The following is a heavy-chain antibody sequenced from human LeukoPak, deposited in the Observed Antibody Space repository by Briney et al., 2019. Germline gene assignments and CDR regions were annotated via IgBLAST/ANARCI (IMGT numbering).Heavy chain of an antibody. J-gene: IGHJ5*02. Sequence: SETLSLTCSVSAGSIFSTTFYWGWIRQPPGKGLEWIGSMYYDGSTYYNPSLKSRVTISVDTSKNQFSLKLSSVTAADTAVYYCARHIVVVPAAIPGWFDPWGQGTLVTVSS. CDR3: ARHIVVVPAAIPGWFDP. CDR1: AGSIFSTTFY. CDR2: MYYDGST. V-gene: IGHV4-39*07. D-gene: IGHD2-2*02.